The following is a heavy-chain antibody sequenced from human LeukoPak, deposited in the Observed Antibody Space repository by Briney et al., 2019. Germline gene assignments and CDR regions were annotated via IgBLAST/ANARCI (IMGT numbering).Heavy chain of an antibody. Sequence: GGSLRLSCAASGFTFSSYAMHWVRQAPGKGLEWVAVIWYDGSKKYYADSVKGRFTISRDNSKNTVYLQMDSLRAEDTAVYYCAKDESGTFDYWGQGTPVTVSS. CDR1: GFTFSSYA. V-gene: IGHV3-33*06. CDR3: AKDESGTFDY. CDR2: IWYDGSKK. D-gene: IGHD2-15*01. J-gene: IGHJ4*02.